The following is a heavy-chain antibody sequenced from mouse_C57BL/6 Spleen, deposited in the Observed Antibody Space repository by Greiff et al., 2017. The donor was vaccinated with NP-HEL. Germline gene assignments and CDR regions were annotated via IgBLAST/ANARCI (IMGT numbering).Heavy chain of an antibody. CDR1: GYTFTSYW. J-gene: IGHJ2*01. CDR2: IDPSDSYT. CDR3: ARERLDY. Sequence: QVQLQQPGAELVKPGASVKLSCKASGYTFTSYWMQWVKQRPGQGLEWIGEIDPSDSYTNYNQKFKGKATLTVDTSSSTAYMQLSSLTSEDSAVYYCARERLDYWGQGTTLTVSS. V-gene: IGHV1-50*01.